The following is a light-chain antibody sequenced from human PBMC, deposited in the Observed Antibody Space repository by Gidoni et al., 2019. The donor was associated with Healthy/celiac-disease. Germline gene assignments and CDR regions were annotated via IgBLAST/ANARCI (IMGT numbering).Light chain of an antibody. J-gene: IGKJ4*01. V-gene: IGKV3-20*01. CDR1: QSVSSSY. CDR3: QQYGSSPLT. CDR2: GAS. Sequence: EIVLTQSPGTLSLSPGERATLSCRASQSVSSSYLAWYQQKPGQAPRLLIYGASSRATGIPDRFRGSGSGTDFTLTISRLDPEDFAVYYCQQYGSSPLTFGGGTKVGIK.